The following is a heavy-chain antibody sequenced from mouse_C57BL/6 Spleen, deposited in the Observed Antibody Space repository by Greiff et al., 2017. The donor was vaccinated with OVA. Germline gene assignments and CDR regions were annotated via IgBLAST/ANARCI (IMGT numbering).Heavy chain of an antibody. CDR1: GYAFTNYL. Sequence: QVQLKQSGAELVRPGTSVKVSCKASGYAFTNYLIEWVKQRPGQGLEWIGVINPGSGGTNYNEKFKGKATLTADKSSSTAYMQLSSLTSEDSAVYFCAREGYGNYVRFAYWGQGTLVTVSA. CDR2: INPGSGGT. D-gene: IGHD2-1*01. V-gene: IGHV1-54*01. J-gene: IGHJ3*01. CDR3: AREGYGNYVRFAY.